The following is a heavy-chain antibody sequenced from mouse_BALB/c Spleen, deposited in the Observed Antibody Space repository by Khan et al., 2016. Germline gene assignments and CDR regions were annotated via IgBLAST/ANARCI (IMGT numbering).Heavy chain of an antibody. J-gene: IGHJ3*01. D-gene: IGHD1-1*01. V-gene: IGHV9-3*02. CDR1: GYTFTNYV. CDR3: ARSTYYYGSTYPSFAY. CDR2: INTNTGEP. Sequence: QIQLVQSGPEMKKPGETVKISCKASGYTFTNYVMNWVKQAPGKGLKWMGWINTNTGEPTYAEEFKGRFVFSLETSASTAFLQINNPKNEDTATYCCARSTYYYGSTYPSFAYWGQGTLVIVAA.